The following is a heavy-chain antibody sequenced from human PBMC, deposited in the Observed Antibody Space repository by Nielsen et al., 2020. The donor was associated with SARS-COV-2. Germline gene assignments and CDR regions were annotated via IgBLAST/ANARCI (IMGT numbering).Heavy chain of an antibody. D-gene: IGHD2-2*01. J-gene: IGHJ6*03. CDR2: IFYSGDT. CDR3: AGGDLVVVASPILGLGPFFYYFYLDV. CDR1: GGSVSSGSYY. Sequence: SETLSLTCTVSGGSVSSGSYYWSWIRQPPGKGLEYIGYIFYSGDTNYNPSLKSRVTISVDTSKSQFSLKLSSVTAADTAVYFCAGGDLVVVASPILGLGPFFYYFYLDVWGKGTTVIVSS. V-gene: IGHV4-61*01.